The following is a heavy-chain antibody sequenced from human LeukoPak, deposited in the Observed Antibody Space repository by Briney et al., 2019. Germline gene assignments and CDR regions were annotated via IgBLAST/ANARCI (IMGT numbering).Heavy chain of an antibody. Sequence: GGSLSLSCAASGFTFSSNGMNWVRQAPGRGLDFIAYISSTGATIYYAGSLKGGFTISRDNARNSLYLQMNSLMDEDTAVYVGAGANSRMVQGVISYFDSWGQGTLVTVSS. CDR2: ISSTGATI. CDR1: GFTFSSNG. D-gene: IGHD3-10*01. CDR3: AGANSRMVQGVISYFDS. V-gene: IGHV3-48*02. J-gene: IGHJ4*02.